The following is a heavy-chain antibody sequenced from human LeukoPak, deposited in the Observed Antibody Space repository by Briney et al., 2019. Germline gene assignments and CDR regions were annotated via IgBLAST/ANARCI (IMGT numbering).Heavy chain of an antibody. CDR3: ASWRTDYDILTGYSTRYYFDY. J-gene: IGHJ4*02. CDR2: INHSGST. CDR1: GGSFSGYY. Sequence: SETLSLTCAVYGGSFSGYYWSWIRQPPGKGLEWIGEINHSGSTNYNPSLKSRVSISVDTSKNQFSLKLSSVTAADTAVYYCASWRTDYDILTGYSTRYYFDYWGQGTLVTVSS. V-gene: IGHV4-34*01. D-gene: IGHD3-9*01.